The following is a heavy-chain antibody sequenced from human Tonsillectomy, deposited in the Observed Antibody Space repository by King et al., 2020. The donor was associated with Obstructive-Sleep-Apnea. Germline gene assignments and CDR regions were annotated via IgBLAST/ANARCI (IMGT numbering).Heavy chain of an antibody. CDR2: IYYSGST. CDR3: ARGEGYDFWSGYYTSYYYYGMDV. J-gene: IGHJ6*02. Sequence: QLQESGPGLVKPSETLSLTCTVSGGSVSSGSYYWSWIRQPPGKGLEWIGYIYYSGSTNCNPSLKSRVTISVDTSKNQFSLKLSSVTAADTAVYYCARGEGYDFWSGYYTSYYYYGMDVWGQGTTVTVSS. CDR1: GGSVSSGSYY. D-gene: IGHD3-3*01. V-gene: IGHV4-61*01.